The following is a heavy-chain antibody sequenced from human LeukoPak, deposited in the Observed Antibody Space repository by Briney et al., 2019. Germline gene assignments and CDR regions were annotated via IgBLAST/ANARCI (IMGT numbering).Heavy chain of an antibody. CDR1: GFTFSNNA. CDR2: ISGSGGNT. CDR3: ARGMTASAFDY. V-gene: IGHV3-23*01. D-gene: IGHD5-18*01. Sequence: GGSLRLSCAASGFTFSNNAMSWVRQAPGKGLEWVSAISGSGGNTYYADSVKGRFTVSRDNAKNSSYLQINSLRADDTALYYCARGMTASAFDYWGQGTPVTVSS. J-gene: IGHJ4*02.